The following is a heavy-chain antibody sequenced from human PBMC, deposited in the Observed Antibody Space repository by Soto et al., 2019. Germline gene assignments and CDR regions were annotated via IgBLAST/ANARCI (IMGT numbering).Heavy chain of an antibody. CDR2: IIPIFGTA. Sequence: SVKVSCKASGCTFSSYAISWVRQAPGQGLEWMGGIIPIFGTANYAQKFQGRVTITADESTSTAYMELSSLRSEDTAVYYCARDRLDYYDSSGYKVYWFDPWGQGTLVTVSS. J-gene: IGHJ5*02. V-gene: IGHV1-69*13. CDR3: ARDRLDYYDSSGYKVYWFDP. D-gene: IGHD3-22*01. CDR1: GCTFSSYA.